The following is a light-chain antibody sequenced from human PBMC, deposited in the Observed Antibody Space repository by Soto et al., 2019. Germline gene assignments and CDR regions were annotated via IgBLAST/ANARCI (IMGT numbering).Light chain of an antibody. J-gene: IGKJ1*01. V-gene: IGKV3-11*01. Sequence: EVVLTQSPATLSLSPGERATLPCRASQSVSSYLAWYQQKPGQAPRLLIYDASNRATGIPARFSGSGSGTDFTLTISSLEPEDFAVYYCQQRSKWPWTFGQGPKVDI. CDR3: QQRSKWPWT. CDR2: DAS. CDR1: QSVSSY.